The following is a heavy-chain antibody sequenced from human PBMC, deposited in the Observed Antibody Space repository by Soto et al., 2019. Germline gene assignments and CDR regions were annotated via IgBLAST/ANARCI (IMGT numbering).Heavy chain of an antibody. V-gene: IGHV3-48*03. D-gene: IGHD4-17*01. CDR3: ASSGVTTSSYYYYGMDV. CDR1: GFTFSSYE. J-gene: IGHJ6*02. CDR2: ISSSGSTI. Sequence: GGSLRLSCAASGFTFSSYEMNWVRQAPGKGLEWVSYISSSGSTIYYADSVKGRFTISRDNAKNSLYLQMNSLRAEDTAVYYCASSGVTTSSYYYYGMDVWGQGTTATVSS.